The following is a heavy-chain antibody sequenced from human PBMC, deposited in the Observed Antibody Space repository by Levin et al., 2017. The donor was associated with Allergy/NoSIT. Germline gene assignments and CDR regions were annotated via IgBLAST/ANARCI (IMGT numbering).Heavy chain of an antibody. Sequence: GESLKISCAASGFTFSSYSMNWVRQAPGKGLEWVSSISSSSSYIYYADSVKGRFTISRDNAKNSLYLQMNSLRAEDTAVYYCARGGVGDYWGQGTLVTVSS. CDR2: ISSSSSYI. J-gene: IGHJ4*02. D-gene: IGHD2-15*01. CDR3: ARGGVGDY. V-gene: IGHV3-21*01. CDR1: GFTFSSYS.